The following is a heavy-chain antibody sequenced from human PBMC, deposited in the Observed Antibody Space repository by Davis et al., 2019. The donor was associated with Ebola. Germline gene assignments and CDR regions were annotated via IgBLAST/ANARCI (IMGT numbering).Heavy chain of an antibody. CDR1: GFTFSGST. J-gene: IGHJ4*02. CDR3: TRRNSGSYSGSDY. D-gene: IGHD1-26*01. CDR2: IRSKANDYAT. Sequence: GESLKISCAASGFTFSGSTMHWARQASGKGLEWVGRIRSKANDYATTYAASVKGRFTISRDDSKNTAYLQMNSLKTEDTAVYYCTRRNSGSYSGSDYWGQGTLVTVSS. V-gene: IGHV3-73*01.